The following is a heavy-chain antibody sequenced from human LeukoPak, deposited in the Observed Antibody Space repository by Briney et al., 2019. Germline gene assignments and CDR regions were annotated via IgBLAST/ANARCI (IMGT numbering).Heavy chain of an antibody. D-gene: IGHD3-10*01. CDR3: ARYYGSGSSNWFDP. CDR1: GCTFSSYA. CDR2: IIPIFGTA. J-gene: IGHJ5*02. Sequence: SVKVSCKASGCTFSSYAISWVRQAPGQGLEWMGGIIPIFGTANYAQKFQGRVTITADESTSTAYMELSSLRSEDTAGYYRARYYGSGSSNWFDPWGQGTLVTVSS. V-gene: IGHV1-69*01.